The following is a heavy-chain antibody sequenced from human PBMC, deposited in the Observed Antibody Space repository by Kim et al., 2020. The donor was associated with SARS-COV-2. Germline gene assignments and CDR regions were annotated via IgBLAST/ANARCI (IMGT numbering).Heavy chain of an antibody. V-gene: IGHV3-66*01. CDR3: VKSRSSHDAFDI. CDR1: GFTVSSNY. D-gene: IGHD2-21*01. J-gene: IGHJ3*02. CDR2: IYSGGST. Sequence: GGSLRPSCAASGFTVSSNYMSWVRQAPGKGLEWVSVIYSGGSTYYADSVKGRFTISRDNSKNTLYLQMNSLRAEDTAVYYVVKSRSSHDAFDIWGQGTMVTVSS.